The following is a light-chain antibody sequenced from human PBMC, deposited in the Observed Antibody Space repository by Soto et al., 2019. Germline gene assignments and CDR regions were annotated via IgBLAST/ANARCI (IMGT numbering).Light chain of an antibody. CDR3: QQYNNWPPDRT. CDR2: GAS. J-gene: IGKJ1*01. Sequence: EIVMTQSPATLSVSPGERATLSCRASQSVGSNLAWYQQKPGQGPSLLNYGASTRATGIPARFSGSGSGTEFTLTISSLQSEDFAIYFCQQYNNWPPDRTFGQGTKVEIK. V-gene: IGKV3-15*01. CDR1: QSVGSN.